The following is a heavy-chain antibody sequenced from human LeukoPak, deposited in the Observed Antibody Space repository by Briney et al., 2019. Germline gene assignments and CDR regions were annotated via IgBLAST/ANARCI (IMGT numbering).Heavy chain of an antibody. Sequence: TGGSLRLSCAASGFSFSHYWMSWVRQAPGKGLEWVANIKQDGSEKYYVDSVNGRFIISRDNPKKSLYLQMNSLRAEDTAVYYCARELSSGWLDYWGQGTLVTVSS. D-gene: IGHD6-19*01. J-gene: IGHJ4*02. CDR1: GFSFSHYW. CDR2: IKQDGSEK. V-gene: IGHV3-7*01. CDR3: ARELSSGWLDY.